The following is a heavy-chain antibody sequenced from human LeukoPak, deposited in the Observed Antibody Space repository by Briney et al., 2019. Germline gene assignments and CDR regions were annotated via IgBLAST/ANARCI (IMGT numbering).Heavy chain of an antibody. V-gene: IGHV3-43*01. CDR3: ARSRAPIADPDAFDI. D-gene: IGHD3-10*01. CDR2: INRDGTRI. J-gene: IGHJ3*02. CDR1: GFTFDAYS. Sequence: PGGSLRLSCAASGFTFDAYSMHWVRQGPGKGLEWVGLINRDGTRIYYGDSVKGRFSISRDNNKNSLYLQMNSLRTEDTALYYCARSRAPIADPDAFDIWGQGTLVTVSS.